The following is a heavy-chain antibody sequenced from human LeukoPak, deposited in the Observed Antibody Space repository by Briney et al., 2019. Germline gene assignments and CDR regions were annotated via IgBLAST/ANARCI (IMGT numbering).Heavy chain of an antibody. CDR3: AKVGATWIPKYFQH. CDR2: ISGSGGST. J-gene: IGHJ1*01. V-gene: IGHV3-23*01. CDR1: GFTFSSYA. D-gene: IGHD1-26*01. Sequence: GGSLRLSCAASGFTFSSYAMSWVRQAPGKGLEWVSAISGSGGSTYYADSLKGRFTISRDNSKNTQYLQMNSLGAEDTAVYYCAKVGATWIPKYFQHWGQGTLVTVSS.